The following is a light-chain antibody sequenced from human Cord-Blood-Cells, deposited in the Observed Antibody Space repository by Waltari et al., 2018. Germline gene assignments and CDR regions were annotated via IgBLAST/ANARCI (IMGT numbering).Light chain of an antibody. Sequence: QSALTQPPSVSASPRQSLTISCTGPSSDVGRYNLVSWYQQHPGKAPKLMIYEGSKRPSGVSNRFSGSKSGNTASLTISGLQAEDEADYYCCSYAGSSTWVFGGGTKLTVL. V-gene: IGLV2-23*01. CDR2: EGS. CDR3: CSYAGSSTWV. J-gene: IGLJ3*02. CDR1: SSDVGRYNL.